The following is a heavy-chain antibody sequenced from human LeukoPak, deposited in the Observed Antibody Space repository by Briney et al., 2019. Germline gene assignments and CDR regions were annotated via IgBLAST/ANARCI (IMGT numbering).Heavy chain of an antibody. CDR3: ARARGSYYAAFDY. V-gene: IGHV3-23*01. J-gene: IGHJ4*02. CDR1: GFTVSSNY. D-gene: IGHD1-26*01. Sequence: GGSLRLSCAASGFTVSSNYMSWVRQAPGKGLEWVSAISGSGGSTYYADSVKGRFTISRDNSKNTLYLQMNSLRAEDTAVYYCARARGSYYAAFDYWGQGTLVTVSS. CDR2: ISGSGGST.